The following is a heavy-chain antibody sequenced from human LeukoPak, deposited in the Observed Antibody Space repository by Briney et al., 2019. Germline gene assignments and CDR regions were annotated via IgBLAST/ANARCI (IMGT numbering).Heavy chain of an antibody. Sequence: GASVKVSCKASGYAFTNYFLHWVRQAPGQGLEWMGIIHPSGGSTSYAQKFQGRVTMTRDTSTSTVYMELSSLRSEDTAVYYCARDTRPLDIVVVPAARKDEDLWGQGTLVTVSS. D-gene: IGHD2-2*01. CDR2: IHPSGGST. V-gene: IGHV1-46*01. CDR3: ARDTRPLDIVVVPAARKDEDL. CDR1: GYAFTNYF. J-gene: IGHJ4*02.